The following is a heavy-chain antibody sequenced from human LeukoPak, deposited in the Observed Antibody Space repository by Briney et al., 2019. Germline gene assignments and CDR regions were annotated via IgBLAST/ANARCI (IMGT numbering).Heavy chain of an antibody. D-gene: IGHD3-3*02. V-gene: IGHV3-23*01. CDR3: AKETERYRKVSSFDP. CDR1: GFTFTTFT. CDR2: INCGGGGT. Sequence: PGGSLRLSCAASGFTFTTFTMNWVRQAPGKGLEWVSAINCGGGGTYYTDFVKGRFTISRDNSENTLFLRMNSLRAEDTATYYCAKETERYRKVSSFDPWGQGTQVTVSS. J-gene: IGHJ5*02.